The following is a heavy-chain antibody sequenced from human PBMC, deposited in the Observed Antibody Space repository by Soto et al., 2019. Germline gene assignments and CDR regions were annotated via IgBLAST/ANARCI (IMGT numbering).Heavy chain of an antibody. Sequence: QMRLVQSGAEVKNSGYSVKVSCKASGGTSSNFVITWVRQVPGQGLEWLGGIRAMFGAVTYAQKFQDRLTITADRSTNTESMELGSLRSGDTAVYYCARPRRSGYDRGDSYYHTMDIWGHGPTV. V-gene: IGHV1-69*06. CDR1: GGTSSNFV. CDR2: IRAMFGAV. J-gene: IGHJ6*02. CDR3: ARPRRSGYDRGDSYYHTMDI. D-gene: IGHD3-3*01.